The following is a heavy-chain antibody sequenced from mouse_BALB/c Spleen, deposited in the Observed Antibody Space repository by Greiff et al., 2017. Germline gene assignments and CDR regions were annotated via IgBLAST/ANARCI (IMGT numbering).Heavy chain of an antibody. CDR1: GFTFSSYT. D-gene: IGHD2-14*01. CDR2: ISNGGGST. CDR3: ARQGNRYAYFDY. V-gene: IGHV5-12-2*01. Sequence: EVQLVESGGGLVQPGGSLKLSCAASGFTFSSYTMSWVRQTPEKRLEWVAYISNGGGSTYYPDTVEGRFTISRDNAKNTLYLQMSSLKSEDTAMYYCARQGNRYAYFDYWGQGTTLTVSS. J-gene: IGHJ2*01.